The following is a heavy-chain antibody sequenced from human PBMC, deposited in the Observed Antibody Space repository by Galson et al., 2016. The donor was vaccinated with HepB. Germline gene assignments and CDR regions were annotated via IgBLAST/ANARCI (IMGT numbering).Heavy chain of an antibody. J-gene: IGHJ4*02. CDR1: GYNFITYW. CDR3: AIRLYSSGSFDY. Sequence: QSGAEVKKPGESLRISSMGSGYNFITYWISWVRQMPGKGLEWMGSIDPSDSYTNYSPSFQGHVTISTDRSISTAYLQWSSLKASDTAIYYCAIRLYSSGSFDYWGQGTLVTVSS. V-gene: IGHV5-10-1*01. CDR2: IDPSDSYT. D-gene: IGHD6-19*01.